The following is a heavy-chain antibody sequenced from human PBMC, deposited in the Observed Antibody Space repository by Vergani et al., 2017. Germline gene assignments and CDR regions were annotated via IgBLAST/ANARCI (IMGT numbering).Heavy chain of an antibody. CDR3: ARETTMVPFDP. Sequence: QVQLQESGPGLVKPSETLSLTCTVSGYSISSGYYWGWIRQPPGKGLEWIGSIYHSGSTYYNPSLKSRVTISVDTSKNQFSLKLSSVTAADTAVYYRARETTMVPFDPWGQGTLVTVSS. CDR1: GYSISSGYY. V-gene: IGHV4-38-2*02. CDR2: IYHSGST. D-gene: IGHD3-10*01. J-gene: IGHJ5*02.